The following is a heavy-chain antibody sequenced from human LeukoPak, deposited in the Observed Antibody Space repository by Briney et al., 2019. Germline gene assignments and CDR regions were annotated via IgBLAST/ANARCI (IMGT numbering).Heavy chain of an antibody. Sequence: SETLSLTCAVYGGSFSGYYWSWLRQPPGKGLEWIGEINHSGSTNYNPSLKSRVTISVDTSKNQFSLKLSSVTAADTAVYYCARGPGYYDSSGYYSNWFDPWGQGTLVTVSS. CDR2: INHSGST. CDR3: ARGPGYYDSSGYYSNWFDP. J-gene: IGHJ5*02. D-gene: IGHD3-22*01. CDR1: GGSFSGYY. V-gene: IGHV4-34*01.